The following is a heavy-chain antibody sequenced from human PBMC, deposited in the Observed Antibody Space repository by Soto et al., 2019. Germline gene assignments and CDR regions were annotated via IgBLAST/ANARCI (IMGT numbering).Heavy chain of an antibody. CDR1: VGSISSSSYY. D-gene: IGHD6-6*01. Sequence: QLQLQESGPGLVKPSETLSLTCTVSVGSISSSSYYWGWIRQPPGKGLEWIGSIYYSGSTYYNPYLKSRVTISVDTYKNQFSLKLSSVTAADTAVYYCARRVADGPFDSWGQGTLVTVS. V-gene: IGHV4-39*01. CDR3: ARRVADGPFDS. J-gene: IGHJ4*02. CDR2: IYYSGST.